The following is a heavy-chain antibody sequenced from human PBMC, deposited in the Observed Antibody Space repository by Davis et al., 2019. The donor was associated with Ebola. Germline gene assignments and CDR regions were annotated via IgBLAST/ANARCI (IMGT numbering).Heavy chain of an antibody. V-gene: IGHV4-59*01. J-gene: IGHJ4*02. Sequence: PSETLSLTCTVSGFSFSSYYWSWIRQPPGKGLEWIGYIYYSRSTNYNPSLKSRVTISVDTSKNQFSLKLSSVTAADTAVYYCARGHGLYGDYALDYWGQGTLVTVSS. D-gene: IGHD4-17*01. CDR1: GFSFSSYY. CDR2: IYYSRST. CDR3: ARGHGLYGDYALDY.